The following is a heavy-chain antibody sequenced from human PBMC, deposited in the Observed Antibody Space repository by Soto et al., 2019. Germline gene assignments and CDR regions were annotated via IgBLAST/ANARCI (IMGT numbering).Heavy chain of an antibody. J-gene: IGHJ4*02. CDR1: GGSFSGYY. Sequence: SETLSLTCAVYGGSFSGYYWSWIRQPPGKGLEWIGEINHSGSTNYNPSLKSRVTISVDTSKNQFSLKLSSVTAADTAVYYCAVAWATIPIFDYWGQGTLVTVSS. V-gene: IGHV4-34*01. CDR2: INHSGST. CDR3: AVAWATIPIFDY. D-gene: IGHD5-12*01.